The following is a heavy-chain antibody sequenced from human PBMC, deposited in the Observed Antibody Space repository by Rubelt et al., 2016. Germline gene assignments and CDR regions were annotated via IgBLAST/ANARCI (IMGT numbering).Heavy chain of an antibody. V-gene: IGHV4-39*07. D-gene: IGHD3-3*01. CDR2: IYYSGST. Sequence: QPPGKGLEWIGSIYYSGSTYYNPSLKSRVTISVDTSKNQFSLKLSSVTAADTAVYYCARGVRWRNKNWGQGTLVTVSS. J-gene: IGHJ4*02. CDR3: ARGVRWRNKN.